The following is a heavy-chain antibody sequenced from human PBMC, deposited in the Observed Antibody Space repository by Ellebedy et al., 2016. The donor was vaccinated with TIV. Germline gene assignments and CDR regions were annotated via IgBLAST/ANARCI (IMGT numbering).Heavy chain of an antibody. D-gene: IGHD3-10*01. V-gene: IGHV3-20*01. CDR1: GFKFNDYT. J-gene: IGHJ5*02. Sequence: GGSLRLSXAASGFKFNDYTMSWVRQVPGRGLEWVCSSTWNGVSKDYAESVKGRFTVSRDNDRNSVYLQMNSLRVEDTDLSRCARLSYDGSGSPWGWFDPWGQGTLVTVSS. CDR2: STWNGVSK. CDR3: ARLSYDGSGSPWGWFDP.